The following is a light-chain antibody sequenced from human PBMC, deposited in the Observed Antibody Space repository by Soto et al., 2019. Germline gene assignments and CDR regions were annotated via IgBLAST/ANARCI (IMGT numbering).Light chain of an antibody. V-gene: IGKV3-20*01. J-gene: IGKJ4*01. CDR2: GAS. Sequence: EIVLTQSRGTLSLSPGERATLSCRASQSVTSSYLAWYQQKPGQAPRLLIYGASSRATGIPDRFSGSGSGTDFTLTISRLEPQDFAMYYCHQYGSAPLTFGGGTKVEIK. CDR1: QSVTSSY. CDR3: HQYGSAPLT.